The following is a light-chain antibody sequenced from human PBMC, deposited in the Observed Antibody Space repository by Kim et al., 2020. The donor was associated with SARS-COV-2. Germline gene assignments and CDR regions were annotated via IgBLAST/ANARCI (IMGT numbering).Light chain of an antibody. V-gene: IGLV3-1*01. J-gene: IGLJ3*02. CDR1: KLGNKY. Sequence: VSVSPEQTASITCSGDKLGNKYACWYQQKPGHSPVLVIYQDSERPSGIPDRFSGSNSGNTATLTISGTQAMDEADYYCQAWDSTWVFGGGTQLTVL. CDR2: QDS. CDR3: QAWDSTWV.